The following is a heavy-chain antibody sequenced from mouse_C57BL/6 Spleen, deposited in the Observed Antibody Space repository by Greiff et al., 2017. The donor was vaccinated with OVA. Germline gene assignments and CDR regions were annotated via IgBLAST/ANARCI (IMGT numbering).Heavy chain of an antibody. CDR2: IWSGGST. J-gene: IGHJ2*01. CDR1: GFSLTSYG. CDR3: ARSPSYYFDY. Sequence: QLQLKESGPGLVQPSQSLSITCTVSGFSLTSYGVHWVRQSPGKGLEWLGVIWSGGSTDYNAAFISRLSISKDNSKSQVFFKMNSLQADDTAIYYCARSPSYYFDYWGQGTTLTVSS. V-gene: IGHV2-2*01.